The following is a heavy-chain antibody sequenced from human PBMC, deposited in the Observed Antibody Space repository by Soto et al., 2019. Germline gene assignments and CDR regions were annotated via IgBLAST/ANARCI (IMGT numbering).Heavy chain of an antibody. CDR1: GGTFSSYA. Sequence: QVQLVQSGAEVKKPGSSVKVSCKASGGTFSSYAISWVRQAPGQGLEWMGGIIPIFGTANYAQKFQGRVTITADESSSTAYMELSSLRSEDTAVYYCARAQGYSGYDGLSNWGQGTLVTVSS. CDR2: IIPIFGTA. CDR3: ARAQGYSGYDGLSN. J-gene: IGHJ4*02. D-gene: IGHD5-12*01. V-gene: IGHV1-69*12.